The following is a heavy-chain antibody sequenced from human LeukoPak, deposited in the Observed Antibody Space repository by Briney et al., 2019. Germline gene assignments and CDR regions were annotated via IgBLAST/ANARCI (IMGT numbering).Heavy chain of an antibody. J-gene: IGHJ4*02. V-gene: IGHV1-2*02. D-gene: IGHD5-12*01. Sequence: ASVKVSCKASGYTFTGYYMHWVRQAPGQGLEWMGWINPNSGGTNYAQKFQGRVTMTRDTSISTAYMELSRLRSDDTAVYYCARGYGVDIVAPGYWGQGTLVTVSS. CDR1: GYTFTGYY. CDR2: INPNSGGT. CDR3: ARGYGVDIVAPGY.